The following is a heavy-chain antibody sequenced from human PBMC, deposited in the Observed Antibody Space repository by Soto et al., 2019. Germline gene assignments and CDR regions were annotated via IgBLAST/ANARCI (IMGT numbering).Heavy chain of an antibody. J-gene: IGHJ4*02. CDR3: ARTRSRYCSSTSCYAFQY. D-gene: IGHD2-2*01. CDR1: GFTFDDYG. Sequence: EVQLVESGGGVVRPGGSLRLSCAASGFTFDDYGMSWVRQAPGKGLEWVSGINWNGGSTGYADSVKGRFTISRDNAKSSLYLQMNSLRAEDTALYHCARTRSRYCSSTSCYAFQYWGQGTLVTVSS. V-gene: IGHV3-20*01. CDR2: INWNGGST.